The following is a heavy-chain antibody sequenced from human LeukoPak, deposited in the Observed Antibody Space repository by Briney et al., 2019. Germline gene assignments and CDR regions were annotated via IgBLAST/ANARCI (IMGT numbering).Heavy chain of an antibody. J-gene: IGHJ4*02. D-gene: IGHD3-10*01. V-gene: IGHV3-23*01. CDR2: ISCSGGST. CDR3: ATYYYGSGSYYNPFDY. Sequence: GGSLRLSCAASGFTFSSYAMSWVRQAPGKGLEGVSAISCSGGSTYYADSVKGRFTISRDNSKNTLYLQMNSLRAEDTAVYYCATYYYGSGSYYNPFDYWGQGTLVTVSS. CDR1: GFTFSSYA.